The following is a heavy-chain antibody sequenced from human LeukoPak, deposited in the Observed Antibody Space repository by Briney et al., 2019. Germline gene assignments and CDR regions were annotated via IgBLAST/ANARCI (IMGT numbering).Heavy chain of an antibody. CDR3: ARGVIAATGFDY. Sequence: GGSLRLSCAASGFSFSSYTLNWVRQAPGKGLEWVSLISSTGTYIYYADLVKGRFTISRDDAKNSLYLQMNSLKAEDTAVYYCARGVIAATGFDYWGQGTLVTVSS. J-gene: IGHJ4*02. V-gene: IGHV3-21*01. CDR1: GFSFSSYT. CDR2: ISSTGTYI. D-gene: IGHD6-13*01.